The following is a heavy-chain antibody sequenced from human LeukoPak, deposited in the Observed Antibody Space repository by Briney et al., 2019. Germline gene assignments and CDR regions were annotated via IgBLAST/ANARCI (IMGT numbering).Heavy chain of an antibody. J-gene: IGHJ4*02. CDR1: GFTFSSYS. CDR2: ISSSSSTI. CDR3: ARGGPNRSGWTLDY. D-gene: IGHD6-19*01. V-gene: IGHV3-48*01. Sequence: PGGSLRLSCAASGFTFSSYSMNWVRQAPGKGLEWVSYISSSSSTIYYADSVKGRFTISRDNAKNSLYLQMNSLRAEDTAVYYCARGGPNRSGWTLDYWGPGTLVTVSS.